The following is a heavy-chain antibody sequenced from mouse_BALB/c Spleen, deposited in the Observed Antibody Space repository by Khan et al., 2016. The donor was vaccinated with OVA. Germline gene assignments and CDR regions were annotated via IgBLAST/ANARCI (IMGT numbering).Heavy chain of an antibody. CDR1: GYKFTDYV. V-gene: IGHV1-81*01. Sequence: VQLQESGPELVKPGASVKMSCKASGYKFTDYVISWVKQRTGQGLEWIGDIYPGSGTTYYNERFEGKATLTADKSSNTAYMQCRSLTSDDSAVYFCARSNENAGAWFVYWGQGTLVTVSA. J-gene: IGHJ3*01. CDR3: ARSNENAGAWFVY. CDR2: IYPGSGTT.